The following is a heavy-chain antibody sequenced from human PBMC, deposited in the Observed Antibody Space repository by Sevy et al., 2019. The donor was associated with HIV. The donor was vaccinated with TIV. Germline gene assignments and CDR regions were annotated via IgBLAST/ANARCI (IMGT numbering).Heavy chain of an antibody. V-gene: IGHV3-23*01. Sequence: GGSLRLSCAASGFTFSSYGMHWVRQAPGKGLEWVAAISGSESSTYYADSVKGRFTISRDNSKNTLYLQMNNLRAEDTALYYCAKDIVVVVGDAFDIWGQGTMVTVSS. CDR2: ISGSESST. CDR3: AKDIVVVVGDAFDI. CDR1: GFTFSSYG. J-gene: IGHJ3*02. D-gene: IGHD2-2*01.